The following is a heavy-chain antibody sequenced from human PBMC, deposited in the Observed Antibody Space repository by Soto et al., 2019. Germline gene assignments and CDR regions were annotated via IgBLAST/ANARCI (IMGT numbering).Heavy chain of an antibody. Sequence: QVQLVQSGGGLVEPGGSLRLSCAASGFTFSGQYMTWIRQAPGKGLEWVSKISGDATLTYYADSVKGRFTVSRDNAKNTLYLQMNSLRAEDTAVYYCAKGGFGYSGNPSPRYYGMDVWGQGTTVTVSS. D-gene: IGHD5-12*01. CDR1: GFTFSGQY. CDR3: AKGGFGYSGNPSPRYYGMDV. V-gene: IGHV3-11*01. CDR2: ISGDATLT. J-gene: IGHJ6*02.